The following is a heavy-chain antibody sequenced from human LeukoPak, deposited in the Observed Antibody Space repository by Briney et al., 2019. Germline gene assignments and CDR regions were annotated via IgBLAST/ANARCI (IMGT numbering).Heavy chain of an antibody. CDR3: ARGEMDFHF. J-gene: IGHJ4*02. Sequence: GGFLRLSCAASGFSFSSFPMNWVRQAPGKGLEWVSSITSAGSYIYYADSVKGRFTISRDNAKKSLYLQMNSLRVEDTAIYYCARGEMDFHFWGQGTLVTVSS. D-gene: IGHD5-24*01. V-gene: IGHV3-21*01. CDR1: GFSFSSFP. CDR2: ITSAGSYI.